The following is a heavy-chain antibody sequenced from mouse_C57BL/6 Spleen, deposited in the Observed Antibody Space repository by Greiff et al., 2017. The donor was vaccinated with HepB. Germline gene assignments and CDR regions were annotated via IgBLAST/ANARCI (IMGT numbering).Heavy chain of an antibody. CDR3: AKERNYGSSYVRYFDV. CDR1: GYAFSSYW. CDR2: IYPGDGDT. V-gene: IGHV1-80*01. Sequence: QVQLQQSGAELVKPGASVKISCKASGYAFSSYWMNWVKQRPGKGLEWIGQIYPGDGDTNYNGKFKGKATLTADKSSSTAYMPLSSLTSEDSAVYFCAKERNYGSSYVRYFDVWGTGTTVTVSS. J-gene: IGHJ1*03. D-gene: IGHD1-1*01.